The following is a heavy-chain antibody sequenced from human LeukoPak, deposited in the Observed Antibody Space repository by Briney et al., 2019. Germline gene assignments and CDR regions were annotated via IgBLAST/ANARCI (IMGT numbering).Heavy chain of an antibody. Sequence: ASVKVSCKASGYTFTSYGISWVRQAPGQGFEWMGWLRAYNGNTNYAQKIQGRVTMTTDTSTSTAYMELRSLRSDDTAVYYCARDFPGFYDSKPPGDYWGQGALVTVSS. J-gene: IGHJ4*02. V-gene: IGHV1-18*01. D-gene: IGHD3-22*01. CDR3: ARDFPGFYDSKPPGDY. CDR1: GYTFTSYG. CDR2: LRAYNGNT.